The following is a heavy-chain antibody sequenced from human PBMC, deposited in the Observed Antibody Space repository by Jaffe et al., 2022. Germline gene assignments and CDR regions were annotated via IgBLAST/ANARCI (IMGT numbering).Heavy chain of an antibody. V-gene: IGHV4-34*01. CDR2: INHSGST. D-gene: IGHD2-15*01. CDR3: ARLRGLGYCSGGSCPQPL. CDR1: GGSFSGYY. Sequence: QVQLQQWGAGLLKPSETLSLTCAVYGGSFSGYYWSWIRQPPGKGLEWIGEINHSGSTNYNPSLKSRVTISVDTSKNQFSLKLSSVTAADTAVYYCARLRGLGYCSGGSCPQPLWGQGTLVTVSS. J-gene: IGHJ4*02.